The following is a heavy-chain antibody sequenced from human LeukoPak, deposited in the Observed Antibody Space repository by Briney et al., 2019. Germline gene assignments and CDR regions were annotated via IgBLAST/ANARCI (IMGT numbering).Heavy chain of an antibody. D-gene: IGHD3-3*01. V-gene: IGHV3-21*01. Sequence: PGGSLRLSCAASGFTFSSYSMNWVRQAPGKGLEWVSSISSSSSYIYYADSVKGRFTISRDNSKNTLYLQMNSLRAEDTAVYYCARDPKYYDFYYGMDVWGQGTTVTVSS. CDR3: ARDPKYYDFYYGMDV. J-gene: IGHJ6*02. CDR2: ISSSSSYI. CDR1: GFTFSSYS.